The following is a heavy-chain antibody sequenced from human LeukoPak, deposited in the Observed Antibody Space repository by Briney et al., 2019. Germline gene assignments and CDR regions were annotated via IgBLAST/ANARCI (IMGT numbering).Heavy chain of an antibody. CDR2: IRYDGSNK. J-gene: IGHJ5*02. CDR3: AKPGGTYYYDSSGINWFDP. V-gene: IGHV3-30*02. Sequence: PGGSLRLSCAASGFTFSGYGMHWVRQAPGKGLEWVAFIRYDGSNKYYADSVKGRFTISRDNSKNTLYLQMNSLRAEDTAVYYCAKPGGTYYYDSSGINWFDPWGQGTLVTVSS. D-gene: IGHD3-22*01. CDR1: GFTFSGYG.